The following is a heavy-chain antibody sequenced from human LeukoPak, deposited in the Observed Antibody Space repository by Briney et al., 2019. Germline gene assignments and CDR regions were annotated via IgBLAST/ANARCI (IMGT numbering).Heavy chain of an antibody. CDR1: GGSFSGYY. Sequence: SENLSLTCAVYGGSFSGYYWSWIRQPPGKGLEWIGEINHSGSTNYNPSLKSRVTISVDTSKNQFSLKLSSVTAADTAVYYCARAALWGYCSSTSCYNWFDPWGQGTLVTVSS. J-gene: IGHJ5*02. CDR2: INHSGST. V-gene: IGHV4-34*01. D-gene: IGHD2-2*01. CDR3: ARAALWGYCSSTSCYNWFDP.